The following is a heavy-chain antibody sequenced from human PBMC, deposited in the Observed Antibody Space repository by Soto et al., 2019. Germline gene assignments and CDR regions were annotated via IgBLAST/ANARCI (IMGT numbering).Heavy chain of an antibody. V-gene: IGHV1-8*01. CDR1: GYTFTRYD. Sequence: QVQLVQSGAEVKKPGASVKVSCKASGYTFTRYDINWVRQATGQGLEWMGWMNPNSGNTGYAQKFQGRVTMTRNTSLITAYMELSTLRSEDTAVYYWARVRAAAGTGGFDAWCQGTLVTVSS. J-gene: IGHJ5*02. CDR3: ARVRAAAGTGGFDA. D-gene: IGHD6-13*01. CDR2: MNPNSGNT.